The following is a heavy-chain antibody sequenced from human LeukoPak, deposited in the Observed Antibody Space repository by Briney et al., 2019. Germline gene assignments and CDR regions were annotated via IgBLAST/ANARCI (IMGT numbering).Heavy chain of an antibody. Sequence: PGGSLRLSCKASGFNVESNYMTWVRQAPGKGLEWISVIYSGGSTYYADSVKGRFTISRDNSKNTLYLQMNSLRAEDTAVYYCAKDLSHGSTGDYQSWGQGTLVTVSS. CDR3: AKDLSHGSTGDYQS. CDR1: GFNVESNY. CDR2: IYSGGST. D-gene: IGHD4-17*01. J-gene: IGHJ4*02. V-gene: IGHV3-53*01.